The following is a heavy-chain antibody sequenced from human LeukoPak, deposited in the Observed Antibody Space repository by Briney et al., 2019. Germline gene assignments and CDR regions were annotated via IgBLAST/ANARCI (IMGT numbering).Heavy chain of an antibody. CDR3: ARVVGATFAFDI. CDR1: GGSISSGGYY. Sequence: PSETLSLTCTVSGGSISSGGYYWSWIRQPPGKGLEWIGYIYHSGSTYYNPSLKSRVTISVDRSKNQFSLKLSSVTAADTAVYYCARVVGATFAFDIWGQGTMVTVSS. CDR2: IYHSGST. V-gene: IGHV4-30-2*01. D-gene: IGHD1-26*01. J-gene: IGHJ3*02.